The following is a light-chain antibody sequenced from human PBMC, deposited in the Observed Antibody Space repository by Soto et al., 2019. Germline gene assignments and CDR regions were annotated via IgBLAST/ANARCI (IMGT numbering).Light chain of an antibody. CDR1: MLDVGAYNL. CDR3: SAYTASSTLL. CDR2: EVR. V-gene: IGLV2-14*01. J-gene: IGLJ3*02. Sequence: QSALTQPASVSGSAGQSITISCSGTMLDVGAYNLVSWYQQHPGTAPKLIIYEVRNRPSGMSSRFSGSRSGNPASLTISGLQSEDECAYYCSAYTASSTLLFCGGPKLTVL.